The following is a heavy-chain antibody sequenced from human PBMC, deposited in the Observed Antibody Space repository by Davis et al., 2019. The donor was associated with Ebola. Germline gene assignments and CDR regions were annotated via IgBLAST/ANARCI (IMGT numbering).Heavy chain of an antibody. D-gene: IGHD6-6*01. Sequence: GESLKISCAASGFTFSSYGMHWVRQAPGKGLEWVAVISYDGSNKYYADSVKGRFTISRDNSKNTLYLQMNSLRAEDTATYYCVKRTSGSSGWDYWGQGTLVTVSS. CDR2: ISYDGSNK. V-gene: IGHV3-30*18. J-gene: IGHJ4*02. CDR3: VKRTSGSSGWDY. CDR1: GFTFSSYG.